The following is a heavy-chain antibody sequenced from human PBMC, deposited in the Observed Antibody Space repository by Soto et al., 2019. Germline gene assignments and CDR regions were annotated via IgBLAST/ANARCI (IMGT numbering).Heavy chain of an antibody. V-gene: IGHV4-59*01. J-gene: IGHJ6*02. CDR1: GGSISSYY. Sequence: SETLSLTCTVSGGSISSYYWSWIRQPPGKGLEWIGYIYYSGSTNYNPSLKSRVTISVDTSKNQFSMKLSSVTAADTAVYYCARVGGTVTRYYGMDVWGQGTTVTVSS. CDR3: ARVGGTVTRYYGMDV. CDR2: IYYSGST. D-gene: IGHD4-17*01.